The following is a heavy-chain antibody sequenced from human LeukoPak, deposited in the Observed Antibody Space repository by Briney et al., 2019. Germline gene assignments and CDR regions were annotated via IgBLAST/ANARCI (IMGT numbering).Heavy chain of an antibody. D-gene: IGHD3-10*01. V-gene: IGHV1-46*01. CDR1: GYTFTSYY. J-gene: IGHJ4*02. CDR2: INPSGGST. Sequence: ASVKVSCKASGYTFTSYYLHWVRQAPGQGLEWMGVINPSGGSTRYAQKFQGRVTMTRDKSTSTVYMELSSLRSEDTAVYYCARDGSGSYPMYYFDYCGQGTLVTVSS. CDR3: ARDGSGSYPMYYFDY.